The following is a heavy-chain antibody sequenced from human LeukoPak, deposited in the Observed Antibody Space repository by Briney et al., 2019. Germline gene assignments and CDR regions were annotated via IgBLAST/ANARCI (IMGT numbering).Heavy chain of an antibody. Sequence: ASVKVSCKVSGYTLTELSMHWVRQAPGKGLEWMGGFDPEDGETIYAQKFQGRVTMTEDTSTDTAYMELSSLRSEDTAVYYCATLGDYYGSGRTSGWGQGTLVTVSS. D-gene: IGHD3-10*01. CDR2: FDPEDGET. CDR3: ATLGDYYGSGRTSG. J-gene: IGHJ4*02. V-gene: IGHV1-24*01. CDR1: GYTLTELS.